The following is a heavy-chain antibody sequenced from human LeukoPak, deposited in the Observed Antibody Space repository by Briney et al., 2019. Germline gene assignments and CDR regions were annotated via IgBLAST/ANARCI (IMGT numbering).Heavy chain of an antibody. Sequence: SGTLSLTCGVSGGSIDITNYWSWVRQAPGKGLEWIGEIAHEGTINYNPSLRSRVAMSLDRANNQFSLSLTSVTAADTAVYYCTREDRPYCPFAYWGQGVLVTVSS. CDR3: TREDRPYCPFAY. J-gene: IGHJ4*02. D-gene: IGHD1-26*01. V-gene: IGHV4-4*02. CDR1: GGSIDITNY. CDR2: IAHEGTI.